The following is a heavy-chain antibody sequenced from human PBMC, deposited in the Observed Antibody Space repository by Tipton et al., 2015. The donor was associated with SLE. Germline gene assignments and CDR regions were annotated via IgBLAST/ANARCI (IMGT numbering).Heavy chain of an antibody. CDR3: ARDAYDSRPTDAFDI. D-gene: IGHD3-22*01. J-gene: IGHJ3*02. Sequence: TLSLTCTVSGGSSSSGSYYWSWIRQPAGKGLEWIGRIYTSGSTNYNPSLKSRVTISVDTSKNQFSLKLSSVTAADTAVYYCARDAYDSRPTDAFDIWGQGTMVTVSS. CDR2: IYTSGST. V-gene: IGHV4-61*02. CDR1: GGSSSSGSYY.